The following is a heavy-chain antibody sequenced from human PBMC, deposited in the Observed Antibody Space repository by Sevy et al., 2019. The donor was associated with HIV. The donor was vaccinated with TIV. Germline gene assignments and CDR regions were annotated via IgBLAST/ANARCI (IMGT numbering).Heavy chain of an antibody. D-gene: IGHD2-8*01. J-gene: IGHJ4*02. CDR2: IYWDDDK. Sequence: SGPTLVNPTQTLTLTCTLSGLSLATSGVGVGWIRQPPGKALEWLALIYWDDDKRYSPSLKSRLTITKDRSKNQVVLTMTNMDPVDTAAYYCAHRRDDTVVMVYGDFDYWGQGALVTVSS. V-gene: IGHV2-5*02. CDR1: GLSLATSGVG. CDR3: AHRRDDTVVMVYGDFDY.